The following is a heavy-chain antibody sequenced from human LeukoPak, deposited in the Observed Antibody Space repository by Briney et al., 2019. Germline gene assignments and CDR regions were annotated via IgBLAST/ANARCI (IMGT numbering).Heavy chain of an antibody. CDR2: IYYSGST. D-gene: IGHD3-22*01. Sequence: RSETMSLTCTVSGGSISSSSYYWGWIRQPPGKGLEWIGSIYYSGSTYYNPSLKSRVTISVDTSKNQFSLKLSSVTAADTAVYYCARLSLYSETIDRSFDYWGEGTVDPVSS. V-gene: IGHV4-39*01. CDR1: GGSISSSSYY. CDR3: ARLSLYSETIDRSFDY. J-gene: IGHJ4*02.